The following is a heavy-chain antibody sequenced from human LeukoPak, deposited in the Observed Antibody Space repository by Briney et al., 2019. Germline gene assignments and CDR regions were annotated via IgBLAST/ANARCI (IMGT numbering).Heavy chain of an antibody. Sequence: PGGSLRLSCAASGCTFSDSWMSWVRQAPGKGLEWVANMNQDGSAKGYVDSVKGRFTISRDNARNSLYLQMSSLRPEDTAVYYCATYTHWVAGDVWGQGTTVTASS. D-gene: IGHD3-16*01. CDR1: GCTFSDSW. V-gene: IGHV3-7*01. J-gene: IGHJ6*02. CDR2: MNQDGSAK. CDR3: ATYTHWVAGDV.